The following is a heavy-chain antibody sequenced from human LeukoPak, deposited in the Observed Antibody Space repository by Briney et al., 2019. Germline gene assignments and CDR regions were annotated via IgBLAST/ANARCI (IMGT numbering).Heavy chain of an antibody. J-gene: IGHJ4*02. CDR1: GGSLSGYY. D-gene: IGHD3-10*01. V-gene: IGHV4-34*01. CDR3: ARVGPLLWFGELKSRNFDY. Sequence: SETLSLTCAVYGGSLSGYYWSWIRQPPGKGLEWIGEINHSGSTNYNPSLKSRVTISVDTSKNQFSLKLSSVTAADTAVYYCARVGPLLWFGELKSRNFDYWGQGTLVTVSS. CDR2: INHSGST.